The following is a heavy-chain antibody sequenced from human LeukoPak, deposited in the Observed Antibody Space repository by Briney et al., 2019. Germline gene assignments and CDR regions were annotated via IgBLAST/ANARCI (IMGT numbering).Heavy chain of an antibody. D-gene: IGHD6-19*01. Sequence: GGSLRLSCAASGFTFNNYAMSWVRQAPGKGLEWVSGISGTGGHTYYADPVKGRFTISRDNAKNSLYLQMNSLRAEDMALYYCAKAGYSSGWALDYWGQGTLVTVSS. J-gene: IGHJ4*02. CDR3: AKAGYSSGWALDY. V-gene: IGHV3-23*01. CDR1: GFTFNNYA. CDR2: ISGTGGHT.